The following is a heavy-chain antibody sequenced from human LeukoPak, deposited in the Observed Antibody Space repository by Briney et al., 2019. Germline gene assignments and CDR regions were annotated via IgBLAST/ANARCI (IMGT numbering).Heavy chain of an antibody. CDR3: AKASLNSGSYYQH. D-gene: IGHD1-26*01. V-gene: IGHV3-23*01. CDR2: ISGSGGST. Sequence: GGSLRLSCAASGFTFSSYAMSWVRQAPGKGLEWVSAISGSGGSTYYADSVKGRFTISRDNSKNTLYLQMSSLRAEDTAVYYCAKASLNSGSYYQHWGQGTLVTVSS. J-gene: IGHJ1*01. CDR1: GFTFSSYA.